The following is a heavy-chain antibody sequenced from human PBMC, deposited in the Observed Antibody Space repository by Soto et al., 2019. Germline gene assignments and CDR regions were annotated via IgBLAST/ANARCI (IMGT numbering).Heavy chain of an antibody. D-gene: IGHD6-13*01. CDR1: GFTVSSNY. V-gene: IGHV3-66*01. CDR3: ARDDGSSWYVGY. J-gene: IGHJ4*02. CDR2: IYSGGSA. Sequence: EVQLVESGGGLVQPGGSLRLSCAASGFTVSSNYMSWVRQAPGKGLEWVSVIYSGGSAYYADSVKGRFTISRDNSKNTLNLQMNSLRAEDTAVYYCARDDGSSWYVGYWGQGTLVTVSS.